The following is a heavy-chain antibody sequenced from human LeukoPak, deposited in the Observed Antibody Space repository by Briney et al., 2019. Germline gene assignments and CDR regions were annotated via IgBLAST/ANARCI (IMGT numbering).Heavy chain of an antibody. CDR2: ISSGSTYI. CDR3: ARDPFYYDAAGSDDY. CDR1: EFTFNSYS. V-gene: IGHV3-21*01. Sequence: GGSLRLSCAASEFTFNSYSFNWIRQPPGEGLEWVSSISSGSTYIYYSDSVKGRFTVSRDNAKNSLYLQMNSLRAEDTAVYYCARDPFYYDAAGSDDYWGQGTLVTVSS. J-gene: IGHJ4*02. D-gene: IGHD3-22*01.